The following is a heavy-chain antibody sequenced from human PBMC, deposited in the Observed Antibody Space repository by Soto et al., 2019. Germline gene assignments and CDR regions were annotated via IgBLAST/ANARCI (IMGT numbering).Heavy chain of an antibody. Sequence: EVQLVESGGGLVKPGGSLRLSCAASGFIFSNAWMNWVRQAPGKGLEWVGRIKYKTDGGTTDYAAPVKGRFTISRDDSKNTLYLQMNSLKIEDTAVYYCTTTMFRGVILPGGFDYWGQGTLVTVSS. CDR3: TTTMFRGVILPGGFDY. V-gene: IGHV3-15*07. CDR1: GFIFSNAW. J-gene: IGHJ4*02. D-gene: IGHD3-10*01. CDR2: IKYKTDGGTT.